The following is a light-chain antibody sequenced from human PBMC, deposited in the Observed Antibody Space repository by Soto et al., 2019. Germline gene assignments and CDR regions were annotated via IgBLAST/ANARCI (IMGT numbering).Light chain of an antibody. Sequence: QSALTQPASVSGSPGQSITISCTGTSSDVGGYNYVSWYQQHPGKAPKLMIYDVSNRPSGVSNRFSGSKSGNTASLTISGLQAEDEAGYYCSSYTSSSTLVVFGGGTKLTV. J-gene: IGLJ2*01. V-gene: IGLV2-14*01. CDR2: DVS. CDR3: SSYTSSSTLVV. CDR1: SSDVGGYNY.